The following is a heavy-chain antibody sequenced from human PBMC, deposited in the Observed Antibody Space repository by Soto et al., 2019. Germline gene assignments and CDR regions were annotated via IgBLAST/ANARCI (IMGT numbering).Heavy chain of an antibody. Sequence: ASVKVSCKASGYTSTNYAVHWVRQAPGQGLQWIAWINVGNGNTKSSQKFQGRVTFSRDTSASTAYMEVSSLTSEDTAVYYCTSDNKGLADYWGQGTLVTV. CDR1: GYTSTNYA. V-gene: IGHV1-3*01. CDR3: TSDNKGLADY. J-gene: IGHJ4*02. CDR2: INVGNGNT.